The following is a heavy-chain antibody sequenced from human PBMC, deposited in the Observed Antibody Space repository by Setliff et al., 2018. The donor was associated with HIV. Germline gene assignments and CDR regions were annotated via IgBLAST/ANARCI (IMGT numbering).Heavy chain of an antibody. CDR2: INQDGSDK. Sequence: GGSLRLSCAASGFIFSTNWMSWVRQAPGKEPEWVANINQDGSDKYYVPSVKGRFTISRDNAKNSLYLQMNILRAEDTAIYYCARGGASSLPLDYWGHGTLVTVSS. CDR1: GFIFSTNW. CDR3: ARGGASSLPLDY. J-gene: IGHJ4*01. D-gene: IGHD6-13*01. V-gene: IGHV3-7*01.